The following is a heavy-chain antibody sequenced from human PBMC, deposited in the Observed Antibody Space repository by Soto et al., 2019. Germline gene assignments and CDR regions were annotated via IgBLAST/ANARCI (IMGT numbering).Heavy chain of an antibody. D-gene: IGHD2-2*01. V-gene: IGHV4-59*12. CDR1: VCSIRCYY. J-gene: IGHJ5*02. CDR3: DRVPDR. CDR2: IYHSGST. Sequence: PSESLSHNCPVTVCSIRCYYWSWIRQPPGKGLEWIGYIYHSGSTYYNPSLKSRVTISVDRSKNQFSLKLSSVTAADTAVYYCDRVPDRWGQGTLVTVSS.